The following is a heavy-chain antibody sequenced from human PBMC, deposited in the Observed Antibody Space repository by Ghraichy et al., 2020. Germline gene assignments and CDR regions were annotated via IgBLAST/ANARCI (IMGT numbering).Heavy chain of an antibody. D-gene: IGHD5-18*01. CDR3: ARGSGGYSYGNYYYYGMDV. CDR1: GGSVSSGSYY. CDR2: IYYSGST. V-gene: IGHV4-61*01. Sequence: SETLSLTCTVSGGSVSSGSYYWSWIRQPPGKGLEWIGYIYYSGSTNYNPSLKSRVTISVDTSKNQFSLKLSSVTAADTAVYYCARGSGGYSYGNYYYYGMDVWGQGTTVTVSS. J-gene: IGHJ6*02.